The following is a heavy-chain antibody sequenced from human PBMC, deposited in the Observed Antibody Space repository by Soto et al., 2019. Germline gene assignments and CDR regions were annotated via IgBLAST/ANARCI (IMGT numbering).Heavy chain of an antibody. J-gene: IGHJ4*02. D-gene: IGHD6-19*01. CDR2: ISGSGGST. CDR1: GFTFSSYA. CDR3: AKVLDSSGWEAFDY. V-gene: IGHV3-23*01. Sequence: EVQLLESGGGLVQPGGSLRLSCAASGFTFSSYAMSWVRQAPGKGLEWVSAISGSGGSTYYADSVKGRFTISRDNSKISLYLQMNSLRAEDTAVYYCAKVLDSSGWEAFDYWGQGTLVTVSS.